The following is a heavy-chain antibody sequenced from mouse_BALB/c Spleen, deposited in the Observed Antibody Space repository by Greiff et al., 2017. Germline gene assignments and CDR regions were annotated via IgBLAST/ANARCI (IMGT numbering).Heavy chain of an antibody. J-gene: IGHJ3*01. V-gene: IGHV5-6-4*01. Sequence: EVKLVESGGGLVKPGGSLKLSCAASGFTFSSYTMSWVRQTPEKRLEWVATISSGGSYTYYPDSVKGRFTISRDNAKNTLYLQMSSLKSEDTAMYYCTRGDDYGAYWGQGTLVTVSA. D-gene: IGHD2-4*01. CDR1: GFTFSSYT. CDR3: TRGDDYGAY. CDR2: ISSGGSYT.